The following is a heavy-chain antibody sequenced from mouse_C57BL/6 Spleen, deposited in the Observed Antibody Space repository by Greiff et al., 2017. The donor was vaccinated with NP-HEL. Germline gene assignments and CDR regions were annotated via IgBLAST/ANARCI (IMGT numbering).Heavy chain of an antibody. D-gene: IGHD2-2*01. J-gene: IGHJ2*01. CDR2: IYPRSGNT. CDR3: ARLMVTTRVDY. V-gene: IGHV1-81*01. Sequence: VQLQQSGAELARPGASVKLSCKASGYTFTSYGISWVKQRTGQGLEWIGEIYPRSGNTYYNEKFKGKATLAADKSSSTAYMELRSLTSDDSAVYFCARLMVTTRVDYWGQGTTLTVSS. CDR1: GYTFTSYG.